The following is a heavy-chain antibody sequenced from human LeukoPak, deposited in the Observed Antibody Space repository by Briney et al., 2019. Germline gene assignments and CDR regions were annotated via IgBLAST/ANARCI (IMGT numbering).Heavy chain of an antibody. V-gene: IGHV3-21*01. CDR1: GFTFSSYS. Sequence: GGSLRLSCAASGFTFSSYSMNWVRQAPGKGLEWVSSISSSSSYIYYADSVKGRFTISRDNAKNSLYLQMNSLRAEDTAVYYCASLDTAMVKWFDPWGQGTLVTVSS. CDR2: ISSSSSYI. CDR3: ASLDTAMVKWFDP. J-gene: IGHJ5*02. D-gene: IGHD5-18*01.